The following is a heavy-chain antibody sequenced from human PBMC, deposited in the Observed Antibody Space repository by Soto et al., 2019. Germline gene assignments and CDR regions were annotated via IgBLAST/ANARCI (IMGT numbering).Heavy chain of an antibody. Sequence: PGGSLRLSCAASGFTFSSYDMHWVRQATGKGLEWVSAIGTAGDTYYPGSVKGRFTISRENAKNSLYLQMNSLRAGDTAVYYCARVRSGSVFDYWGQGTLVTVSS. CDR3: ARVRSGSVFDY. CDR2: IGTAGDT. D-gene: IGHD3-3*01. CDR1: GFTFSSYD. J-gene: IGHJ4*02. V-gene: IGHV3-13*04.